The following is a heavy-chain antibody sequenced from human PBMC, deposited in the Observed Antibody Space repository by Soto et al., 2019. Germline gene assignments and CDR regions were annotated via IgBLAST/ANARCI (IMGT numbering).Heavy chain of an antibody. CDR1: GGSVSSGSYY. D-gene: IGHD1-26*01. J-gene: IGHJ4*02. V-gene: IGHV4-61*01. CDR3: ARGDKGVGATPFDY. Sequence: QVQLQESGPGLVKPSETLSLTCTVSGGSVSSGSYYWSWIRQPPGKGLEWIGYIYYSGSTNYNPSLRSRVTISVDTSKSQFSLKLSSVTAADTAVYYCARGDKGVGATPFDYWGQGTLVTVSS. CDR2: IYYSGST.